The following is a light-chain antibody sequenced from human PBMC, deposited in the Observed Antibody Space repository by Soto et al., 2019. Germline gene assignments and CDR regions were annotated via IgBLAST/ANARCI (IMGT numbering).Light chain of an antibody. CDR2: DES. J-gene: IGKJ5*01. V-gene: IGKV1-33*01. CDR3: QQSDDLPT. CDR1: QDINNF. Sequence: DIQMTQSPSSLSASVGDGITITCQASQDINNFVNWYQQKPGTAPNLLIYDESTLKPGVPSRFSGSGSGTHFTFTISSLQPEDFATYFCQQSDDLPTFGQGTRLEIK.